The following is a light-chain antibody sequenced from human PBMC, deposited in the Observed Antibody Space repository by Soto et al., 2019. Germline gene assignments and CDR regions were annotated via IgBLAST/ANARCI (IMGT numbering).Light chain of an antibody. J-gene: IGKJ2*01. CDR2: DAS. V-gene: IGKV1-33*01. CDR3: QQYDTLSYN. Sequence: DIQMTQSPPTLSASVGDGVSITCRASQSLGSDLAWYQQKPGKAPKLLIYDASNLQSGVPSRFSASGAGTDFTFTISSLQPEDVGTYYCQQYDTLSYNFGQGTKLEI. CDR1: QSLGSD.